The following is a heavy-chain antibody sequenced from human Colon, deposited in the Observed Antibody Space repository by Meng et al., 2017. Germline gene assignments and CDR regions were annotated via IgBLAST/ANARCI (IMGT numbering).Heavy chain of an antibody. CDR3: AAQRRSTSYPYY. D-gene: IGHD3-16*01. CDR1: GGSFRYYH. J-gene: IGHJ4*02. V-gene: IGHV4-34*01. Sequence: QVQPQQWGVGLLKPSEHLSLAWAVSGGSFRYYHWSWIRQSPGKGLEWIGEISHRGTTNYNPSLKSRVTISLDTSRNQFSLNLTSVTAADTAVYYCAAQRRSTSYPYYWGQGTLVTVSS. CDR2: ISHRGTT.